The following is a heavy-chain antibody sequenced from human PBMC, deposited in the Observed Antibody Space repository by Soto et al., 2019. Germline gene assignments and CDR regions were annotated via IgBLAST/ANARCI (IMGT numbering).Heavy chain of an antibody. Sequence: PGGSLRLSCAASGFTFDDYAMHWVRQAPGKGLEWVSGISWNSASIGYADSVKGRFTISRDNAKNTLYPQINSLTAEDTAVYYCARGTLTSIDMVDYGGQGTLVTV. D-gene: IGHD2-21*01. V-gene: IGHV3-9*01. CDR2: ISWNSASI. J-gene: IGHJ4*02. CDR3: ARGTLTSIDMVDY. CDR1: GFTFDDYA.